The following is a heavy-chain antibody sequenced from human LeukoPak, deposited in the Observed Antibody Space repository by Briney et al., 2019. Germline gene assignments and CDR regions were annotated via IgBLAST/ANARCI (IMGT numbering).Heavy chain of an antibody. CDR1: GFTSSDYY. Sequence: PGGSLRLSCAASGFTSSDYYMSWIRQAPGKGLEWVSYISSSGSTIYYADSVKGRFTISRDNAKNSLYLQMNSLRAEDTAVYYCARDIGYCSSTSCYTDWFDPWGREPWSPSPQ. D-gene: IGHD2-2*02. CDR3: ARDIGYCSSTSCYTDWFDP. J-gene: IGHJ5*02. CDR2: ISSSGSTI. V-gene: IGHV3-11*04.